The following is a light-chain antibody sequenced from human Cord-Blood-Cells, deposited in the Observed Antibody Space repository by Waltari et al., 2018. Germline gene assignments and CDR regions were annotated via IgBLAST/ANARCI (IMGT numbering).Light chain of an antibody. Sequence: SQTTQSHSTVSAYVGDRVTILCRASQSISSWLAWYQQKPGKAPKLLIYVASSLESGVPSRFSGSVSGTEFTLTISSLQPDDFATYYCQQYNRYNTFGQGTKLEIK. J-gene: IGKJ2*01. CDR1: QSISSW. CDR2: VAS. V-gene: IGKV1-5*02. CDR3: QQYNRYNT.